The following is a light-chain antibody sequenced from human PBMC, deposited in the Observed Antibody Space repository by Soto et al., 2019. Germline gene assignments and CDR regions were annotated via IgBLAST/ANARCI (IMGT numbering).Light chain of an antibody. Sequence: DIVMTQSPISLPVTPGEPASISCRSSQSLLHSNGYNYLDWYLQKPGQSPQLLIYLGSNRASGVPDRFSGSGSGTDFTLKISRVEAEDVGVYYCMQALQSPYTCGQGTKLEIK. J-gene: IGKJ2*01. CDR2: LGS. V-gene: IGKV2-28*01. CDR1: QSLLHSNGYNY. CDR3: MQALQSPYT.